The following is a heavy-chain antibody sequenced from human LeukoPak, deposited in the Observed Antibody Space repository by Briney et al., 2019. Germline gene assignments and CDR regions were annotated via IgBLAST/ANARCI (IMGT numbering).Heavy chain of an antibody. D-gene: IGHD6-19*01. CDR2: ISGSGGST. CDR1: GFTFSSYA. V-gene: IGHV3-23*01. CDR3: AKDKYSSGWYDY. J-gene: IGHJ4*02. Sequence: GGSLRLSCAASGFTFSSYAMSWVRQAPGKGLEWVSAISGSGGSTYYADSVKGRFAISRDNSKNTLYLQMNSLRAEDTAVYYCAKDKYSSGWYDYWGQGTLVTVSS.